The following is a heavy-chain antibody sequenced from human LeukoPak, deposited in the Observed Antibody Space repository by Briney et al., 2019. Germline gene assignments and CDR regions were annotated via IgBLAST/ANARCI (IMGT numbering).Heavy chain of an antibody. Sequence: SVKVSCKASGGTFSSYAISWVRQAPGQGLEWMGGIIPIFGTANYAQKFQGRVTITADESTSTAYMELSSLRSEDTAVHYCASGTDISSGLSYYYYYGMDVWGQGTTVTVSS. J-gene: IGHJ6*02. CDR2: IIPIFGTA. CDR3: ASGTDISSGLSYYYYYGMDV. V-gene: IGHV1-69*13. D-gene: IGHD6-19*01. CDR1: GGTFSSYA.